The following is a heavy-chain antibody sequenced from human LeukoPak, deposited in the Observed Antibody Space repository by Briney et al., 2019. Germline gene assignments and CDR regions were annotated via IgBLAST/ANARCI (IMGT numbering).Heavy chain of an antibody. D-gene: IGHD3-10*01. V-gene: IGHV3-7*02. CDR2: IKEDGSEK. J-gene: IGHJ4*02. CDR3: ARTIRGC. Sequence: GGSLRLSCAASGFTFSNYWMSWVRQAPGKGLEWVANIKEDGSEKYYVDSVKGRFTISRDNAKNSLYLQINSLRAEDTAVYYCARTIRGCWGQGTLVTVSS. CDR1: GFTFSNYW.